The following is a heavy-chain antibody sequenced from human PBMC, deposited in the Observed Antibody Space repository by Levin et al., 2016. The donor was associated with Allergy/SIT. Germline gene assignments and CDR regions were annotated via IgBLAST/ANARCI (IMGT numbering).Heavy chain of an antibody. Sequence: SVKVSCKASGGTFSSYAISWVRQAPGQGLEWMGRIIPILGIANYAQKFQGRVTITADKSTSTAYMELSSLRSEDTAVYYCASPSAIAVAGTGYDYWGQGTLVTVSS. D-gene: IGHD6-19*01. CDR3: ASPSAIAVAGTGYDY. CDR1: GGTFSSYA. CDR2: IIPILGIA. V-gene: IGHV1-69*04. J-gene: IGHJ4*02.